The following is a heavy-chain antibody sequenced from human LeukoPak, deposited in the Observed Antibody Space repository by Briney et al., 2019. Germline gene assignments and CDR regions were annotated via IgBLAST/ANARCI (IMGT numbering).Heavy chain of an antibody. Sequence: ASVKVSCKASGYTFITYGISWVRQAPGQGLEWMGWISAYNGNTNYAQKFQGRVTMTTDTSTNTAYMELRSLRSDDTAVYYCARESRARGREFDYWGQGTLVTVSS. V-gene: IGHV1-18*01. D-gene: IGHD3-16*01. CDR2: ISAYNGNT. J-gene: IGHJ4*02. CDR1: GYTFITYG. CDR3: ARESRARGREFDY.